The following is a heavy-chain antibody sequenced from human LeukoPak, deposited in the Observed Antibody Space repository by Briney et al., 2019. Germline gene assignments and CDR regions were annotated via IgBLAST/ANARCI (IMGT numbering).Heavy chain of an antibody. D-gene: IGHD2-2*01. Sequence: GRSLRLSCAASGLTFRSYGMHWVRQAPGKGLEWVAVISHDGRNKDYGDSVKGRFTISRDNSNNTLYLQMSSLRPEDSAMYFCATQSFYCTSTSCSRPRDYWGQGTLVAVSS. CDR2: ISHDGRNK. J-gene: IGHJ4*02. CDR1: GLTFRSYG. V-gene: IGHV3-30*03. CDR3: ATQSFYCTSTSCSRPRDY.